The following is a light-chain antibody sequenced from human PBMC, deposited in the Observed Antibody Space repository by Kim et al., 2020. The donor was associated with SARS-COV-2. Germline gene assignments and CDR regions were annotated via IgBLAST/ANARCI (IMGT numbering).Light chain of an antibody. V-gene: IGLV2-11*01. CDR1: SSDVGAYKY. CDR2: DVN. Sequence: QSALTQPRSVSGSPGQSVTISCTGTSSDVGAYKYVSWYQQHPGKAPKLMIYDVNKRPTGVPDRFSGSKSGNTASLTISGLQAEDEAVYYCCSYAGSYTWVFGGGTKLTVL. CDR3: CSYAGSYTWV. J-gene: IGLJ3*02.